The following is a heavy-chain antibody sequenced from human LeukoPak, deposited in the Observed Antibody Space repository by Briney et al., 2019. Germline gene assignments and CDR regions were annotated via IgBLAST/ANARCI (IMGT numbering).Heavy chain of an antibody. D-gene: IGHD3-3*01. J-gene: IGHJ4*02. CDR2: IYHSGST. V-gene: IGHV4-38-2*02. Sequence: SETLSLTCAVYGGSFSGYYWGWIRQPPGKGLEWIGSIYHSGSTYYNPSLKSRVTISVDTSKNQFSLKLSSVTAADTAVYYCARDNGKDYDFWSGYYTTPSFDYWGQGTLVTVSS. CDR3: ARDNGKDYDFWSGYYTTPSFDY. CDR1: GGSFSGYY.